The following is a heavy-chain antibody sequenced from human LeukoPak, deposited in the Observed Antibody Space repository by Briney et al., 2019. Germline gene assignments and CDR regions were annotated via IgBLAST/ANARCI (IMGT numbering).Heavy chain of an antibody. Sequence: PSETLSLTCTVSGGSISSYYWSWIRQPPGKGLEWVGYVYYSGSTSSHPSLKSRVTISVDTSKNQFSLKLSSVTAADTAVYYCARHDVDMSWAGWYFDLWGRGTLVTVSS. CDR2: VYYSGST. V-gene: IGHV4-59*08. J-gene: IGHJ2*01. CDR1: GGSISSYY. D-gene: IGHD5-12*01. CDR3: ARHDVDMSWAGWYFDL.